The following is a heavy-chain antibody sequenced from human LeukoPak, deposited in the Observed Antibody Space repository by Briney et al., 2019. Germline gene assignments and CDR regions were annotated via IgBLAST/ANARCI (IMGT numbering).Heavy chain of an antibody. CDR1: GFIFSNSA. J-gene: IGHJ3*02. Sequence: GRSLRLSCAASGFIFSNSAMHWVRQAPGKGLEWVAVISYDGSNKYYADSVKGRFTISRDNSKNTLYLQMNSLRAEDTAVYYCAKDTTDSSGYYASLGAFDIWGQGTMVTVSS. CDR3: AKDTTDSSGYYASLGAFDI. CDR2: ISYDGSNK. V-gene: IGHV3-30*18. D-gene: IGHD3-22*01.